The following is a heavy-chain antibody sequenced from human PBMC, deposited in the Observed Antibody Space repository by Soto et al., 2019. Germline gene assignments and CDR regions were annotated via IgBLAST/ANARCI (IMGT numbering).Heavy chain of an antibody. CDR2: IKQDGSEK. J-gene: IGHJ6*03. Sequence: VGSLRLSCAASGFTFSSYWMSWVRQAPGKGLEWVANIKQDGSEKYYVDSVKGRFTISRDNAKNSLYLQMNSLRAEDTAVYYCAREVVPAASRRYYYYYYMDVWGKGTTVTVSS. V-gene: IGHV3-7*01. D-gene: IGHD2-2*01. CDR1: GFTFSSYW. CDR3: AREVVPAASRRYYYYYYMDV.